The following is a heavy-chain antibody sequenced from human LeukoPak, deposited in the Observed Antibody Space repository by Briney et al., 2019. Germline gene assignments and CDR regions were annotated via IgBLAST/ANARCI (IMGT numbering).Heavy chain of an antibody. D-gene: IGHD2-15*01. J-gene: IGHJ4*02. V-gene: IGHV4-59*01. Sequence: TSETLSLTCTVSGGSISSYYWSWIRQPPGKGLEWIGYIYYSGSTNYNPSLKSRVTISVDTSKNQFSPKLSSVTAADTAVYYCASTPRYCSGGSCYRRPPYYFDYWGQGTLVTVSS. CDR2: IYYSGST. CDR1: GGSISSYY. CDR3: ASTPRYCSGGSCYRRPPYYFDY.